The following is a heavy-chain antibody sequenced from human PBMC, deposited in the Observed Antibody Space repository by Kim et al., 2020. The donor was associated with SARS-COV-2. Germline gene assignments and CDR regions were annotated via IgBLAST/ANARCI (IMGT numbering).Heavy chain of an antibody. V-gene: IGHV3-30-3*01. Sequence: GGSLRLSCAASGFTFSSYAMHWVRQAPGKGLEWVAVISYDGSNKYYADSVKGRFTISRDNSKNTLYLQMNSLRAEDTAVYYCAREGVEGGIVVVTYYFDYWGQGTLVTVSS. J-gene: IGHJ4*02. D-gene: IGHD3-22*01. CDR3: AREGVEGGIVVVTYYFDY. CDR2: ISYDGSNK. CDR1: GFTFSSYA.